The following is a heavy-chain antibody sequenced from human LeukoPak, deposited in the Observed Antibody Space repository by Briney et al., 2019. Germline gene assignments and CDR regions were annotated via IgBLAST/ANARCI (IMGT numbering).Heavy chain of an antibody. D-gene: IGHD3-3*01. CDR1: GFTFSSYW. CDR2: IKQDGSEK. CDR3: ARDWYDFWSGYRYYYYYYMDV. Sequence: PGGSLRLSCAASGFTFSSYWMSWVRQAPGKGLEWVANIKQDGSEKYYVDSVKGRFTISRDNAKNSLYLQMNSLRAEDTAVYYCARDWYDFWSGYRYYYYYYMDVWGKGTTVTVSS. V-gene: IGHV3-7*01. J-gene: IGHJ6*03.